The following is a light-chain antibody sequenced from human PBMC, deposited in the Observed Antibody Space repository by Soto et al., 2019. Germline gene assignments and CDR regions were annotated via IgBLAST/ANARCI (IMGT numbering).Light chain of an antibody. J-gene: IGKJ3*01. CDR1: QSLLHSNGYNY. CDR3: MQTLQTPLT. CDR2: LGS. Sequence: DIVMTQSPLSLPVTPGEPASISCRSSQSLLHSNGYNYLDWYLQKPGQSPQLLIYLGSNRASGVPDRFSGSGSGTDFTLKIRRWEAEDVGVYYCMQTLQTPLTFGPGTKVDIK. V-gene: IGKV2-28*01.